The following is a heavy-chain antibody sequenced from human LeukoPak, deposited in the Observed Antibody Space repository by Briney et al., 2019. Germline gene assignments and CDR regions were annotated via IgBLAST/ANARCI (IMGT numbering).Heavy chain of an antibody. J-gene: IGHJ4*02. CDR1: GGSFSGYY. CDR3: ARGSPGY. V-gene: IGHV4-34*01. Sequence: PSETLSLTCAVYGGSFSGYYWTWIRQPPGKRLEWIGQINHSGSTNYNPSLKSRVTLSVDTSKNQFSLKLNSVTAADAAVYYCARGSPGYWGQGSLVTVSS. CDR2: INHSGST.